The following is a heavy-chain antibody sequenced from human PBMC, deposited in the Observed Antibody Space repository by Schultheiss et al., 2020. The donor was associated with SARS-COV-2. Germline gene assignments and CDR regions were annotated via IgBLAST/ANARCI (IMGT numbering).Heavy chain of an antibody. Sequence: GGSLRLSCAASGFTVSSNCVSWVRQAPGKGLEWVSAISGSGGSTSYADSVKGRFTISRDNAKNTLYLQMNSLRAEDTAVYYCASDTGTFDYWGQGTLVTVSS. CDR3: ASDTGTFDY. J-gene: IGHJ4*02. CDR1: GFTVSSNC. V-gene: IGHV3-53*01. CDR2: ISGSGGST. D-gene: IGHD6-13*01.